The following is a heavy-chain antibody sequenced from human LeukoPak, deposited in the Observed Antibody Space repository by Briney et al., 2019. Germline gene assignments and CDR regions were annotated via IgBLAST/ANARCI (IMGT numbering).Heavy chain of an antibody. J-gene: IGHJ4*02. CDR1: GFSFSSYS. CDR2: MSVDGISQ. CDR3: ARGIRDCSRTTCYQPFDY. V-gene: IGHV3-30*14. Sequence: PGGSLRLSCVASGFSFSSYSIHWVRRVPGKGLEWVAVMSVDGISQYYADSVKGRFTISRDKSKNTLYLQMSSLRAEDTAVYYCARGIRDCSRTTCYQPFDYWGQGALVTVSS. D-gene: IGHD2-2*01.